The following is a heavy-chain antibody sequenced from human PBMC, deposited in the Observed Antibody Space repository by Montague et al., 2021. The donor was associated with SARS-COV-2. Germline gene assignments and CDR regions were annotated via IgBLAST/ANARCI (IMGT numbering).Heavy chain of an antibody. J-gene: IGHJ4*02. V-gene: IGHV3-33*01. CDR2: IWFDGSNE. CDR3: AREGMVGTTTGLDY. Sequence: SLRLSCAASGFTFSSYGFHWVRQAPGKGLEWVAVIWFDGSNEYYADSVKGRFTISRDNSKNTLYLQMNSLRAEDMAVYYCAREGMVGTTTGLDYWGQGTAVTVSS. D-gene: IGHD1-26*01. CDR1: GFTFSSYG.